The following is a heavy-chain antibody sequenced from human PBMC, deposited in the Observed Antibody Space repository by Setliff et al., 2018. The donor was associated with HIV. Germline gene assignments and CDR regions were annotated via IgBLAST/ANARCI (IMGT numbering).Heavy chain of an antibody. D-gene: IGHD2-8*01. Sequence: PGESLKISCKVSGYTFTSYWIAWVRQMPGKGLEWMGIIYPGDSDTRYSPSFQGQVTISADKSITTAYLQWSSLGASDTAMYYCARAEGTVLKMYVVTPPYLDYWGQGTLVTVSS. CDR3: ARAEGTVLKMYVVTPPYLDY. V-gene: IGHV5-51*01. CDR2: IYPGDSDT. J-gene: IGHJ4*02. CDR1: GYTFTSYW.